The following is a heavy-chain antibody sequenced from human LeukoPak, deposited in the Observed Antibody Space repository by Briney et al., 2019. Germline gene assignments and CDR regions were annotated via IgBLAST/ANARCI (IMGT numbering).Heavy chain of an antibody. Sequence: GGSLRLSCAASGFTFSSYSMNWVRQAPGKGLEWVSYISSSSSTIYYADSVKGRFTISRDNAKNSLYLQMNSLRAEDTAVYYCARDPLYYYDSSAKYRYYFDYWGQGTLVTVSS. D-gene: IGHD3-22*01. J-gene: IGHJ4*02. V-gene: IGHV3-48*01. CDR2: ISSSSSTI. CDR3: ARDPLYYYDSSAKYRYYFDY. CDR1: GFTFSSYS.